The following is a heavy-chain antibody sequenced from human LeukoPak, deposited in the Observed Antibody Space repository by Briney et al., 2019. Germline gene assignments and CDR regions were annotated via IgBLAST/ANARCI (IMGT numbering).Heavy chain of an antibody. CDR3: AKDIEQLNAFDI. CDR1: GFTFDDYA. J-gene: IGHJ3*02. V-gene: IGHV3-9*01. CDR2: ISWNSGSI. D-gene: IGHD6-13*01. Sequence: GRSLRLSCAASGFTFDDYAMHWVRQAPGKGLEGVSGISWNSGSIGYADSVKGRFTISRDNAKNSLYLQRNSLRAEDTSLYYCAKDIEQLNAFDIWGQGTMVTVSS.